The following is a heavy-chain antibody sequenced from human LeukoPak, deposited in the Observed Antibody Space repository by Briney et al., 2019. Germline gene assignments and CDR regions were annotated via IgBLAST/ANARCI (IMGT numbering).Heavy chain of an antibody. Sequence: SETLSLTCTVSGGSISSSSYYWGWIRQPPGKGLEWIGSIYYSGSTYYNPSLKSRVTISVDTSKNQFSLKLSSVTAADTAVYYCARPKISSTSWHRFDPWGQGTLVTVSS. D-gene: IGHD2-2*01. V-gene: IGHV4-39*01. J-gene: IGHJ5*02. CDR3: ARPKISSTSWHRFDP. CDR2: IYYSGST. CDR1: GGSISSSSYY.